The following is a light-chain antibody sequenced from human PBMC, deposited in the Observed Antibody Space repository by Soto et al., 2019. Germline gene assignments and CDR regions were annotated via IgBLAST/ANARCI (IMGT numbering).Light chain of an antibody. CDR3: QQSFRTPYT. J-gene: IGKJ2*01. CDR1: QTINKN. V-gene: IGKV1-39*01. CDR2: SAS. Sequence: DIQMTQSPSSLSASVGDRVTITCRASQTINKNLNWYQQKPGQAPNLLIYSASDFQSGVPSRFSGSGSGTEFTLTISGLQPEELATYYCQQSFRTPYTFGQGTELEI.